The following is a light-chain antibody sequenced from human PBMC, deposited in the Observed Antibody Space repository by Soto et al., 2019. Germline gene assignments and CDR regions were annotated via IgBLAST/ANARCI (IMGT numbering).Light chain of an antibody. Sequence: QSALTQPASVSGSPGQSITMSCTGTSSDVGTYNYVSWYQQHRGKAPKVMIYDVSNRPSGVSSRFSGSKSGNTASLTISGLQGEDEADYYCSSYTSSNTVIFGGGTKVTVL. CDR3: SSYTSSNTVI. CDR1: SSDVGTYNY. V-gene: IGLV2-14*01. J-gene: IGLJ2*01. CDR2: DVS.